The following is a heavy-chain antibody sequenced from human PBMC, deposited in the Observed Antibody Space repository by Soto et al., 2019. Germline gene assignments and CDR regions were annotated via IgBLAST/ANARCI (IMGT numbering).Heavy chain of an antibody. J-gene: IGHJ3*02. V-gene: IGHV3-21*01. CDR2: ISSSSSYI. CDR3: ARVGGYCSGGSCYSDFGAFDI. D-gene: IGHD2-15*01. CDR1: GFTFSSYS. Sequence: GGSLRLSCAASGFTFSSYSMNWVRQAPGKGLEWVSSISSSSSYIYYADSVKGRFTISRDNAKNSLYLQMNSLRAEDTAVYYCARVGGYCSGGSCYSDFGAFDIWGQGTMVTVSS.